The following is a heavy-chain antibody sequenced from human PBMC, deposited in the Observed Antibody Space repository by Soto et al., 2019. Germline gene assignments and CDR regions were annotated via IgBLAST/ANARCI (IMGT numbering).Heavy chain of an antibody. CDR2: VHGRGST. D-gene: IGHD3-3*01. CDR1: GGSISSYY. CDR3: ARDPLELRLLGLDFYYGMDV. Sequence: SETLSLTCTVSGGSISSYYWSWIRQPAGRGLEWIGRVHGRGSTIYNPSLKSRVTMSLDTSKNQFSLKLKFVTAADTAVYYCARDPLELRLLGLDFYYGMDVWGQGTTVTGSS. V-gene: IGHV4-4*07. J-gene: IGHJ6*02.